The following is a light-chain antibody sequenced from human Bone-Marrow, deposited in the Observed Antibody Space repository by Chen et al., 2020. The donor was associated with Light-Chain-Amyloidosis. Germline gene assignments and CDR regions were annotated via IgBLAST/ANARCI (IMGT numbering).Light chain of an antibody. Sequence: YVLTQPPSVSVAPGQAARITCGGNNIGGHRVHWYQQKPGQAPVLVVYDDSDRPSGIPERFSGSNSGDTATLTISRVEAGDEADYFCQVWDSSSNHVVFGGGTKLTVL. CDR3: QVWDSSSNHVV. CDR2: DDS. V-gene: IGLV3-21*02. CDR1: NIGGHR. J-gene: IGLJ2*01.